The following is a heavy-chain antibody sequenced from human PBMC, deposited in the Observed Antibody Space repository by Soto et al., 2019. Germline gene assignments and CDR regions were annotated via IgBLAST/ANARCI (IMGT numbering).Heavy chain of an antibody. J-gene: IGHJ3*02. CDR3: ARPKPTPGFLPYLPDAFDS. V-gene: IGHV1-69*12. CDR1: GGTFSSYA. CDR2: IIPIFGTA. Sequence: QVQLVQSGAEVKKPGSSVKVSCKASGGTFSSYAISWVRQAPGQGLEWMGGIIPIFGTANYAQKFQGRVTITADESTSTVYLELSTLRDEDTAVYYCARPKPTPGFLPYLPDAFDSWGQGTMVTGSS.